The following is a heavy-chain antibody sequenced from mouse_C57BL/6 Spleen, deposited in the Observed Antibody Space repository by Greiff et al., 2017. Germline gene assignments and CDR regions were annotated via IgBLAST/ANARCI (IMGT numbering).Heavy chain of an antibody. V-gene: IGHV1-82*01. CDR2: IYPGDGDT. CDR3: ARTAQATAMDY. J-gene: IGHJ4*01. D-gene: IGHD3-2*02. Sequence: VQLQQSGPELVKPGASVKISCKASGYAFSSSWMNWVKQRPGKGLEWIGRIYPGDGDTNYNGKFKGKATLTADKSSSTAYMQLSSLTSEDSAVYFCARTAQATAMDYWGQGTSVTVSS. CDR1: GYAFSSSW.